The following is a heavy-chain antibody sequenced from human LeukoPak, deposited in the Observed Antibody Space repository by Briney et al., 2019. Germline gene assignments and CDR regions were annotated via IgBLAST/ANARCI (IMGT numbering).Heavy chain of an antibody. CDR3: ARWRGLQSEFDC. Sequence: GGSLRLSCAASGITFSSYAMSWVRQAPGKGLECVATIGLDGAQKDFVDSVKGRFTLSRDNAKNSLFLEMNRLRVEDTAVYYCARWRGLQSEFDCWGQGTLVTVSS. V-gene: IGHV3-7*01. J-gene: IGHJ4*02. CDR1: GITFSSYA. CDR2: IGLDGAQK. D-gene: IGHD5-24*01.